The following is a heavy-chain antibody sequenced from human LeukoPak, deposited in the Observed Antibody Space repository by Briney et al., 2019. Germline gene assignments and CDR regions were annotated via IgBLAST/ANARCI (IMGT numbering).Heavy chain of an antibody. CDR3: ARSAKWEFYHYYMDV. V-gene: IGHV3-48*01. Sequence: GGSLRLSCVASEFTFSSYSMIWVRQAPGKGLEWIAYISNGSGNRYYADSVKGRFTISRDNAKNLLYLQMNNLRADDTAVYYCARSAKWEFYHYYMDVWGKGTTVAVSS. CDR2: ISNGSGNR. CDR1: EFTFSSYS. J-gene: IGHJ6*03. D-gene: IGHD1-26*01.